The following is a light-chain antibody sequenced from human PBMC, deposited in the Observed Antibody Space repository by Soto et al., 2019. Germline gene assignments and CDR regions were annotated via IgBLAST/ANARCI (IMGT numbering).Light chain of an antibody. CDR1: SSNIGNNY. J-gene: IGLJ2*01. Sequence: QSVLTQPPSVSAAPGQKVTISCSGSSSNIGNNYVSWYQQIPGTAPKLLIYDNNKRPSGFPDRFSGSKSGTSATLGITGLQTGDEAVYYCGTWDSGLSAVVFGGGTKLPS. CDR3: GTWDSGLSAVV. CDR2: DNN. V-gene: IGLV1-51*01.